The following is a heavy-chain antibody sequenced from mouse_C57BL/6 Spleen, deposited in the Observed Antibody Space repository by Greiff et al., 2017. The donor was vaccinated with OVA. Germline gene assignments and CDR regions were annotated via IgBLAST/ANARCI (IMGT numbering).Heavy chain of an antibody. Sequence: QVQLQQPGAELVMPGASVKLSCKASGYTFTSYWMHWVKQRPGQGLEWIGEIDPSDSYTNYNHKFKGKSTLTVDKSSSTAYMQLSSLTSEDSAVYYCATTSGTGAMDYWGQGTSVTVSS. CDR1: GYTFTSYW. D-gene: IGHD4-1*01. CDR2: IDPSDSYT. CDR3: ATTSGTGAMDY. J-gene: IGHJ4*01. V-gene: IGHV1-69*01.